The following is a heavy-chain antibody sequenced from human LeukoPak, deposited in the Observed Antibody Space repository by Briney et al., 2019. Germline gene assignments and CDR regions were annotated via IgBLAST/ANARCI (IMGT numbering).Heavy chain of an antibody. CDR3: AKDRIGYCSSASCPYDY. V-gene: IGHV3-11*04. CDR2: ISESGYTI. CDR1: GFSFSDYY. Sequence: GGALRLSCAASGFSFSDYYMSWIRQAPGKGLEWVSYISESGYTIYYADSVKGRFTISRDNAKNSLHLQMNSLRAEDTGVYYCAKDRIGYCSSASCPYDYWGQGTLVTVSS. J-gene: IGHJ4*02. D-gene: IGHD2-2*03.